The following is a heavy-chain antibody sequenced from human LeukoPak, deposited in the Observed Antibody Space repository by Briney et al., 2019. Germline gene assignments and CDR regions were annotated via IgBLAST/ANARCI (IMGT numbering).Heavy chain of an antibody. CDR2: ISSDGSDK. V-gene: IGHV3-30-3*02. Sequence: GGSLRLSCAASGFTFSPHAMHWVRQAPGKGLKWVAVISSDGSDKYYAASVQGRFTISRDNSKNTLYLQMNSLRAEDTAVYYCAKKSLTPTARRFGSSWSPYYYYYGMDVWGQGTTVTVSS. CDR1: GFTFSPHA. D-gene: IGHD6-13*01. J-gene: IGHJ6*02. CDR3: AKKSLTPTARRFGSSWSPYYYYYGMDV.